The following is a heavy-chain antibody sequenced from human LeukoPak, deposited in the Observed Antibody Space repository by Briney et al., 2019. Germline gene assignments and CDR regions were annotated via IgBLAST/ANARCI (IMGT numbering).Heavy chain of an antibody. V-gene: IGHV1-46*01. CDR3: ARDEEWELGLDH. D-gene: IGHD1-26*01. CDR2: INPSGGST. CDR1: GYTFTSYY. Sequence: ASVKVSCKASGYTFTSYYMHWVRQAPGQGLEWMGIINPSGGSTRYAQKFQGRVTMTRDTSTSTVYMELSSLRSEDTAVYYCARDEEWELGLDHWGQGTLVTVSS. J-gene: IGHJ4*02.